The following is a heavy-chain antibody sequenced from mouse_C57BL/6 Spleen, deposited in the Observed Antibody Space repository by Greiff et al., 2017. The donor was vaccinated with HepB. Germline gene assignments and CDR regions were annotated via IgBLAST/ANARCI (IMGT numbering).Heavy chain of an antibody. D-gene: IGHD2-4*01. V-gene: IGHV2-2*01. Sequence: QVHVKQSGPGLVQPSQSLSITCTVSGFSLTSYGVHWVRQSPGKGLEWLGVIWSGGSTDYNAAFISRLSISKDNSKSQVFFKMNSLQADDTAIYYCARNGDYDYDEFAYWGQGTLVTVSA. J-gene: IGHJ3*01. CDR1: GFSLTSYG. CDR2: IWSGGST. CDR3: ARNGDYDYDEFAY.